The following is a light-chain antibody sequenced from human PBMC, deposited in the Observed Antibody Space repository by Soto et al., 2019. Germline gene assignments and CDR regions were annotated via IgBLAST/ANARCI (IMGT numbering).Light chain of an antibody. V-gene: IGLV1-36*01. CDR3: ATWDDDLYTPI. CDR1: SSNIGNNA. J-gene: IGLJ2*01. Sequence: QSVLTQPPSVSEAPRQRVTISCSGSSSNIGNNAVNWYQQLPGKAPKLLIYYDDLLPSGVSGRFSGSKSGTSASLAITGLRSDDEADYYCATWDDDLYTPIIGGGTK. CDR2: YDD.